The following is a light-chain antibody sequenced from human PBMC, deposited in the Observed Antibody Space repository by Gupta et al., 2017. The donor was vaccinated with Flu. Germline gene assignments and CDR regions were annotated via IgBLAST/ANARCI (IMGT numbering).Light chain of an antibody. J-gene: IGLJ1*01. CDR3: SSYAGSNTYV. Sequence: QSALSHPHPVYGSPGQSVAISCTGTSSDVGRYNYVTWYQQHPGKAPKLMIYDVNSRPSGVPDRFSGSKSGNTASPTISGLQAEDEADYYCSSYAGSNTYVFGIGTKVTVL. CDR1: SSDVGRYNY. V-gene: IGLV2-11*01. CDR2: DVN.